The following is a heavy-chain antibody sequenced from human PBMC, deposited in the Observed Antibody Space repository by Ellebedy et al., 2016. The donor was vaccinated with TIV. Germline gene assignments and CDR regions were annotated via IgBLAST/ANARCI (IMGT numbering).Heavy chain of an antibody. J-gene: IGHJ6*03. CDR1: GYTFTGYY. Sequence: ASVKVSXXASGYTFTGYYMHWVRQAPGQGLEWMGWINPNSGGTNYAQKFQGWVTMTRDTSISTAYMELSRLRSDDTAVYYCARGGGYSHGELYYMDVWGKGTTVTVSS. V-gene: IGHV1-2*04. CDR3: ARGGGYSHGELYYMDV. CDR2: INPNSGGT. D-gene: IGHD5-18*01.